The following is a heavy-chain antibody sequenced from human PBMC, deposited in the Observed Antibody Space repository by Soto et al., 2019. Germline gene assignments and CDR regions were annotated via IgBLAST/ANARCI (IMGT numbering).Heavy chain of an antibody. J-gene: IGHJ4*02. CDR3: GRHGYNYGGGYFDY. Sequence: EVQLVESGGGLVQPGGSLRLSCAASGVTVSSNYMSWVRQAPGKGLEWVSVIYSGGSTYYADSVKGRFTISRDNSKNTLYRQMNSLRAEDTAVYYCGRHGYNYGGGYFDYWGQGTLVTVSS. CDR1: GVTVSSNY. V-gene: IGHV3-66*04. D-gene: IGHD5-18*01. CDR2: IYSGGST.